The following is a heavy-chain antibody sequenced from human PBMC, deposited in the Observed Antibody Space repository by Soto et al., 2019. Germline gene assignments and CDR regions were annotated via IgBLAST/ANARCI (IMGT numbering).Heavy chain of an antibody. Sequence: ASVKVSCKASGYTFTDYYMHWVRQAPGQGLEWMGWVNPNSGGTNYAQKFQGRVTMTRDTSISTAYMELSRLRSDDTAVYYCARKLELRGSYYYYYDMDVWGQGTTVTVSS. J-gene: IGHJ6*02. V-gene: IGHV1-2*02. CDR2: VNPNSGGT. CDR1: GYTFTDYY. D-gene: IGHD1-7*01. CDR3: ARKLELRGSYYYYYDMDV.